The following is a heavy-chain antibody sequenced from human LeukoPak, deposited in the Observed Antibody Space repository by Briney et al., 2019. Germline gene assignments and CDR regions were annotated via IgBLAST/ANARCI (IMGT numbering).Heavy chain of an antibody. D-gene: IGHD1-26*01. CDR2: ISGNSGSI. V-gene: IGHV3-9*01. J-gene: IGHJ4*02. CDR3: AKDLIVGATRGFDY. Sequence: GRSLRLSCAASGFTFDDYAMHWVRQAPGKGLEWVSGISGNSGSIGYADSVKGRFTISRDNAKNSLYLQMNSLRAEDTALYYCAKDLIVGATRGFDYWGQGTLVTVSS. CDR1: GFTFDDYA.